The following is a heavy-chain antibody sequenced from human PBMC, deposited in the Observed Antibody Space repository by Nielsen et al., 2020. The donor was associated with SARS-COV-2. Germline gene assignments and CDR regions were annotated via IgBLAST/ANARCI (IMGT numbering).Heavy chain of an antibody. J-gene: IGHJ6*02. CDR1: GGSFSGYY. CDR2: INHSGSA. CDR3: AREREKGGILLHYYYGMDV. Sequence: SETLSLTCAVYGGSFSGYYWSWIRHPPGKGLEWIGEINHSGSANYNPSLKSRVTISVDTSKNQFSLKLSSVTAADTAVYYCAREREKGGILLHYYYGMDVWGQGTTVTVSS. D-gene: IGHD1-26*01. V-gene: IGHV4-34*09.